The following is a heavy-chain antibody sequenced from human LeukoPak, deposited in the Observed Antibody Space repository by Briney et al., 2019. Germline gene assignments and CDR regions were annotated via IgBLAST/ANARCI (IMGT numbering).Heavy chain of an antibody. J-gene: IGHJ4*02. D-gene: IGHD7-27*01. V-gene: IGHV6-1*01. CDR3: ARALPLTGGWTYFDY. CDR2: TYYRSKWYN. Sequence: SQTLSLTCATSGDSVSSNSAAWNWIRQSPSRGLEWLGRTYYRSKWYNDYEISVKSRMTINPDTAKNQFSLQLSSVTPEDTAVYYCARALPLTGGWTYFDYWGPGTLVTVSS. CDR1: GDSVSSNSAA.